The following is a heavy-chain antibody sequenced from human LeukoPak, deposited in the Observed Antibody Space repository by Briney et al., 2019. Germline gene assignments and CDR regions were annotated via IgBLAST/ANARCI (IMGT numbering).Heavy chain of an antibody. J-gene: IGHJ4*02. V-gene: IGHV3-23*01. D-gene: IGHD5-18*01. Sequence: QPGGSLRLSCAASGFTFSSYAMSWVRQAPGKGLEWVSAISGSGGSTYYADSVKGRFTISRDNSKNTLYLQMNSLRAKDTAVYYCAKDYGYSYGLGFDYWGQGTLVTVSS. CDR3: AKDYGYSYGLGFDY. CDR1: GFTFSSYA. CDR2: ISGSGGST.